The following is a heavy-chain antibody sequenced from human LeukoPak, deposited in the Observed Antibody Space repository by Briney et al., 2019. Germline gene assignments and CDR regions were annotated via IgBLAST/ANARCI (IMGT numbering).Heavy chain of an antibody. V-gene: IGHV1-69*01. J-gene: IGHJ6*03. CDR3: ATCSSTSCYRSHYYYMDV. Sequence: SVKVSCKASGGTFSSYAISWVRQAPGQGLEWMGGIIPIFGTANYAQKFQGRVTITADESTSTAYMELSSLRSEDTAVYYCATCSSTSCYRSHYYYMDVWGKGTTVTVSS. D-gene: IGHD2-2*01. CDR2: IIPIFGTA. CDR1: GGTFSSYA.